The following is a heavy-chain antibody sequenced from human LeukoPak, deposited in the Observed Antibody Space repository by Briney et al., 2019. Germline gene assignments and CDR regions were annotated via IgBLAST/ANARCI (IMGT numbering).Heavy chain of an antibody. CDR1: GFSFKDYY. CDR3: ARGPRILAAGSYYFDY. CDR2: INVNGGAM. D-gene: IGHD6-13*01. V-gene: IGHV3-11*01. Sequence: GGSLRLSCAASGFSFKDYYLSWICQAPGKWLEWVSFINVNGGAMYYADFVKGRFTISRDNAKSSLYLEMNSLRVEDTAVYYCARGPRILAAGSYYFDYWGQGSLVTVSS. J-gene: IGHJ4*02.